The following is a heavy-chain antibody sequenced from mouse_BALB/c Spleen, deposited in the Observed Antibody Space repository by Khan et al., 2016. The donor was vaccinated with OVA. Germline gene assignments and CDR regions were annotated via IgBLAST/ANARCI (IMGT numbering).Heavy chain of an antibody. CDR2: ISTYYDDA. V-gene: IGHV1S137*01. CDR3: ARGGRLAY. D-gene: IGHD1-1*02. CDR1: GYTFPDYA. J-gene: IGHJ3*01. Sequence: QVQLQQSGAELVRPGVSVKISCKGSGYTFPDYAMHWVKQSHAKSLEWIGVISTYYDDADYNQSFQGKASMTVDRSSSTAYLELARLTSEDSAIYYCARGGRLAYWGQGTLVTVSA.